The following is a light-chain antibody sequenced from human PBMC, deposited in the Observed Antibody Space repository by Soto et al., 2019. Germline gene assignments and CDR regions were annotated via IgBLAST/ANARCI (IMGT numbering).Light chain of an antibody. Sequence: DIQVTQSPSSVSASVGDRVTITCRASQGISHYLAWYQQKPGKAPKLLIYGASSLQSGVPSRFSGSGSGTDFTLTISRLQPEDFATFYCQQAYTFPRTFGQGTKVEI. V-gene: IGKV1D-12*01. CDR2: GAS. CDR3: QQAYTFPRT. CDR1: QGISHY. J-gene: IGKJ1*01.